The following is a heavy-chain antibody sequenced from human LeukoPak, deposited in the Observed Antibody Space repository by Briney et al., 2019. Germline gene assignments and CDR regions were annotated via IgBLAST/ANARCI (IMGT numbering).Heavy chain of an antibody. CDR1: GFTFSNAW. V-gene: IGHV3-15*01. CDR3: TTKRDRFGDLRADYYGMDV. J-gene: IGHJ6*02. Sequence: PGGSLRLSCAASGFTFSNAWMSWVRQAPGKGLEWVGRIKSKTDGGTIDYVAPVKGRFTISRDDSKNTLYLQMNSLKTEDTAVYYCTTKRDRFGDLRADYYGMDVWGQGTTVTVSS. CDR2: IKSKTDGGTI. D-gene: IGHD3-10*01.